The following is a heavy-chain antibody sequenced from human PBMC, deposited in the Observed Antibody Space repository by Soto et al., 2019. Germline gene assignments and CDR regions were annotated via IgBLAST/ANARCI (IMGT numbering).Heavy chain of an antibody. D-gene: IGHD3-22*01. J-gene: IGHJ4*02. CDR2: INHSGSA. Sequence: SETLSLTCAVYGGSFNAYYWSWIRQPPGKGLEWVGEINHSGSANYSPSLKRRLTITVATSRNQLSLKLTSMTAADSGVYYCARWNYHHYHHSSGNFRTSYYFDSWGQGTMVTVSS. V-gene: IGHV4-34*01. CDR1: GGSFNAYY. CDR3: ARWNYHHYHHSSGNFRTSYYFDS.